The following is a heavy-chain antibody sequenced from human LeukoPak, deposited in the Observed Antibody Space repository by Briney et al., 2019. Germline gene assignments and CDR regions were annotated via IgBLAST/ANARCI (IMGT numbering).Heavy chain of an antibody. V-gene: IGHV4-39*07. Sequence: TSETLSLTCTVSGGSISSSSYYWGWIRQPPGKGLEWIGSIYYSGSTYYNPSLKSRVTISVDTSKNQFSLKLSSVTAADTAVYYCARKHSSWYPTALDYWGQGTLVTVSS. CDR1: GGSISSSSYY. D-gene: IGHD6-13*01. CDR2: IYYSGST. CDR3: ARKHSSWYPTALDY. J-gene: IGHJ4*02.